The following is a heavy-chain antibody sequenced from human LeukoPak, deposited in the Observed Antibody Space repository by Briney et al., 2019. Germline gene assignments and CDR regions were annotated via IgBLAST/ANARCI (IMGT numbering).Heavy chain of an antibody. CDR3: AKEMASRRPFDC. CDR2: IGHGSTT. D-gene: IGHD5-24*01. V-gene: IGHV3-23*01. CDR1: EFTLSSYG. J-gene: IGHJ4*02. Sequence: GGSLRLSCAASEFTLSSYGMAWVRQAPGKGPEWVSAIGHGSTTYYTDPVRGRFTISRDNSKNTLYLQMNSLRGEDTAVYYCAKEMASRRPFDCWGQGTLVTVSS.